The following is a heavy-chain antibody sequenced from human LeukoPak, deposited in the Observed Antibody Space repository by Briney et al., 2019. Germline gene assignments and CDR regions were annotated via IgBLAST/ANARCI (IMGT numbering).Heavy chain of an antibody. Sequence: QPGAFLRLSCAASGFTFSNYAMSCVRPPPGERLEWVSAISGSGGSTYYAYPMNGRITISRDNSKNTLYLQMNSVRAEDTAVYYCAKDPYSGSGWYHGAFDIWGQGTMVTVSS. J-gene: IGHJ3*02. CDR1: GFTFSNYA. CDR3: AKDPYSGSGWYHGAFDI. CDR2: ISGSGGST. D-gene: IGHD6-19*01. V-gene: IGHV3-23*01.